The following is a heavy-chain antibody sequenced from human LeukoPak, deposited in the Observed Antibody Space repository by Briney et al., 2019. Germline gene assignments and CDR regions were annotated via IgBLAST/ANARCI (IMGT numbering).Heavy chain of an antibody. CDR3: AKIIAAAGLDY. J-gene: IGHJ4*02. V-gene: IGHV3-23*01. Sequence: GASLRLSCAASGFTFSSYAMSWVRQAPGKGLEWVSSISGTTGSTYYAGPVKGRFTISRDNSKNTLYLQMNSLRADDTAVYYRAKIIAAAGLDYWGQGTLLTVSS. CDR2: ISGTTGST. CDR1: GFTFSSYA. D-gene: IGHD6-13*01.